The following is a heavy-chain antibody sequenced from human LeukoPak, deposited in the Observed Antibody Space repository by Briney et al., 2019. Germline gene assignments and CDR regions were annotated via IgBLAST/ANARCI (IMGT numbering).Heavy chain of an antibody. CDR1: GFTFDDYG. CDR2: INWNGGST. V-gene: IGHV3-20*04. Sequence: PGGSLRLSCAASGFTFDDYGMSWVRQAPGKGLEWVSGINWNGGSTGYADSVKGRFTISRDNAKNSLYLQMNSLRAEDTAVYYCARDRFGVPAAIPLDYWGQGTLVTVSS. J-gene: IGHJ4*02. D-gene: IGHD2-2*01. CDR3: ARDRFGVPAAIPLDY.